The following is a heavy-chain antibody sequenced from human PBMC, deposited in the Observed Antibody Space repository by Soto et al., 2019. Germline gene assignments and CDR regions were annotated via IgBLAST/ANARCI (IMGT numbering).Heavy chain of an antibody. J-gene: IGHJ6*02. CDR1: GGTFSSYA. CDR2: IIPIFGTA. V-gene: IGHV1-69*01. CDR3: ARDPLNYDILTGYYYYYGMDV. Sequence: QVQLVQSGAEVKKPGSSVKVSCKASGGTFSSYAISWVRQAPGQGLEWMGGIIPIFGTANYAQKFQGRVTITADESTSTAYMELSSLRSEDTAVYYCARDPLNYDILTGYYYYYGMDVWGQGTTVTVSS. D-gene: IGHD3-9*01.